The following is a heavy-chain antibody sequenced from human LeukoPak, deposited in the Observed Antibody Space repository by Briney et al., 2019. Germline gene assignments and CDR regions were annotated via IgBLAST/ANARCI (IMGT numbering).Heavy chain of an antibody. CDR2: ISSSSSYI. V-gene: IGHV3-21*01. CDR3: ARSIAAAGSLYYYYYYMDV. Sequence: GGSLRLSCAASGFTFSSYWMHWVRQAPGKGLEWVSSISSSSSYIYYADSVKGRFTISRDNAKNSLYLQMNSLRAEDTAVYYCARSIAAAGSLYYYYYYMDVWGKGTTVTISS. CDR1: GFTFSSYW. J-gene: IGHJ6*03. D-gene: IGHD6-13*01.